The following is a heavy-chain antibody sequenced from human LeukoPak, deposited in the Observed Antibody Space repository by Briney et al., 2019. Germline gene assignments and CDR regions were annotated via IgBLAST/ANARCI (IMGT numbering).Heavy chain of an antibody. D-gene: IGHD2-2*01. J-gene: IGHJ6*03. CDR1: GFTFSSYS. V-gene: IGHV3-21*01. CDR2: ISSSSYI. CDR3: ARVGYCSSTSCFSPPDYYYYYMDV. Sequence: PGGTLRLSCAASGFTFSSYSMNWVRQAPGKGLEWVSSISSSSYIYYADSVKGRFTISRDNAKNSLYLQMNSLRAEDTAVYYCARVGYCSSTSCFSPPDYYYYYMDVWGKGTTVTVSS.